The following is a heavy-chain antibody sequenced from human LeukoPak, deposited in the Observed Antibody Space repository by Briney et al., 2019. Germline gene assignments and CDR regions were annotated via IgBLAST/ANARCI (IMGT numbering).Heavy chain of an antibody. J-gene: IGHJ4*02. Sequence: ASVKVSCKASGYTFTSYGISWVRQAPGQGLEWMGWISAYNGNTNYAQKLQGRVTMTTDTSTSTAYMELRSLRSDDTAVYYCARAFLGGYYDILTGVDYWGQGTPVTVSS. V-gene: IGHV1-18*01. CDR1: GYTFTSYG. D-gene: IGHD3-9*01. CDR2: ISAYNGNT. CDR3: ARAFLGGYYDILTGVDY.